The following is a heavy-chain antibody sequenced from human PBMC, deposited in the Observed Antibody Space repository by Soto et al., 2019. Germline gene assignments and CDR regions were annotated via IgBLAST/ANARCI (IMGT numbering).Heavy chain of an antibody. CDR1: GFTLSSYS. Sequence: GGSLRLSCSGSGFTLSSYSLSWVRHAAGKGPEWISAISDDSLDIFHADSVRGRFTISRDNSKNTLYLQMNNLRAEDTAIYYCAKRSVSGTYSPFDYWGQGTLVTVSS. D-gene: IGHD1-7*01. J-gene: IGHJ4*02. CDR3: AKRSVSGTYSPFDY. V-gene: IGHV3-23*01. CDR2: ISDDSLDI.